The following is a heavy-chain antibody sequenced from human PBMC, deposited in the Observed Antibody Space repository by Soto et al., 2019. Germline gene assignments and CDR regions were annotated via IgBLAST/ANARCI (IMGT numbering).Heavy chain of an antibody. CDR1: GFTFSTYW. J-gene: IGHJ4*02. CDR2: IKQDESEK. D-gene: IGHD3-10*01. V-gene: IGHV3-7*01. Sequence: EVQLVESGGGLVQPGGSLRLSCAASGFTFSTYWMTWVRQAPGKGLEWVANIKQDESEKYYADSVNSRFTISRDNTKNSLYLQMNSLRGEDTAVYYCARLPGDYWGQGTLVAVSS. CDR3: ARLPGDY.